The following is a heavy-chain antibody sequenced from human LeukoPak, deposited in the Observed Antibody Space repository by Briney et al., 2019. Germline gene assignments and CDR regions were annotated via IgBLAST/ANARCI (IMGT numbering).Heavy chain of an antibody. CDR3: AKDQEPGIVVVVAAITFDP. Sequence: GGSLRLSCAASGFTFGSYWMSWVRQASGKGLEWVANIKQDGSEKYYVDSVKGRFTLSRDNAKNSLYLQMNSLRAEDTAVYYCAKDQEPGIVVVVAAITFDPWGQGTLVTVSS. V-gene: IGHV3-7*03. J-gene: IGHJ5*02. CDR1: GFTFGSYW. CDR2: IKQDGSEK. D-gene: IGHD2-15*01.